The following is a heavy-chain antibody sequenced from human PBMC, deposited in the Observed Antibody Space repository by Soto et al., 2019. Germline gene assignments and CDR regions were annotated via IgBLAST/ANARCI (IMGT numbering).Heavy chain of an antibody. Sequence: KSSETLSLTCAVSGYSISSGYYGGWIRQPPGKGLEWIGSIYHSGSTYYNPSLKSRVTISVDTSKNQFSLKLSSVTAADTAVYYCARDQLDIVVVPAAISYGMDVLGQGTTVTVSS. J-gene: IGHJ6*02. CDR2: IYHSGST. CDR3: ARDQLDIVVVPAAISYGMDV. D-gene: IGHD2-2*01. CDR1: GYSISSGYY. V-gene: IGHV4-38-2*02.